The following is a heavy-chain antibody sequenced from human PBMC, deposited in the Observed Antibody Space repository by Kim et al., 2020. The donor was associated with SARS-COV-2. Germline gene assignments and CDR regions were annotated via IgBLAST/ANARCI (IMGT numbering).Heavy chain of an antibody. D-gene: IGHD4-17*01. Sequence: GGSLRLSCAASGFTFSSYAMHWVRQAPGKGLEWVAVKSYDGSNKYYADSVKGRFTISRDNSKNTLYLQMNSLRDEDTAVYYCARVPTVTTTFDAFDIWGHGTMVTVSS. CDR2: KSYDGSNK. J-gene: IGHJ3*02. CDR1: GFTFSSYA. CDR3: ARVPTVTTTFDAFDI. V-gene: IGHV3-30*04.